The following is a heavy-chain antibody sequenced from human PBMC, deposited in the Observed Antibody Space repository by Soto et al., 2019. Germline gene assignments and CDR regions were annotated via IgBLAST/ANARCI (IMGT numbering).Heavy chain of an antibody. V-gene: IGHV5-51*01. CDR1: GYSFTSYW. D-gene: IGHD2-21*02. CDR2: IYPGDSDT. CDR3: ARWPNLNMVVTAPPDAFDI. J-gene: IGHJ3*02. Sequence: GESLKISCKGSGYSFTSYWIGWVRQMPGKGLEWMGIIYPGDSDTRYSPSFQGQVTISADKSISTAYLQWSSLKASDTAMYYCARWPNLNMVVTAPPDAFDIWGQGTMVTVSS.